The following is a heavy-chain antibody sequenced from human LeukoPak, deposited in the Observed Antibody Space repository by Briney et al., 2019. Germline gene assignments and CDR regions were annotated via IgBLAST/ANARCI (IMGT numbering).Heavy chain of an antibody. J-gene: IGHJ3*02. V-gene: IGHV3-7*01. CDR1: GFTFSSYW. CDR3: ASPEWLPDSFDI. D-gene: IGHD3-3*01. CDR2: IKQDGSEK. Sequence: GGSLRLSCAASGFTFSSYWKNWVRQAPGKGLEWVANIKQDGSEKYYVDSVKGRFTISRDNAKNSLYLQMNSLRAEDTAVYYCASPEWLPDSFDIWGQGTMVTVSS.